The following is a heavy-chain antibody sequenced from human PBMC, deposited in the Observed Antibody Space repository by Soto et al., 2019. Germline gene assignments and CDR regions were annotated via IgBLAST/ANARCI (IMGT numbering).Heavy chain of an antibody. CDR2: IYSGGAT. CDR3: VREWPVLGDYVRDTQI. CDR1: GFSVSTSH. D-gene: IGHD4-17*01. V-gene: IGHV3-66*01. J-gene: IGHJ4*02. Sequence: GSLRLSCAAAGFSVSTSHISWVRQAPGKGLEWVSVIYSGGATHYAVSVKGRLIISRDKSKNTVDLQMNSLRAEDTAVYYCVREWPVLGDYVRDTQIWGQGTLVTVSS.